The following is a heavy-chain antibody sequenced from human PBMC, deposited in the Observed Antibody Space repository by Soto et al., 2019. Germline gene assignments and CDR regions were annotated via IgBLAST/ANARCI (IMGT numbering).Heavy chain of an antibody. V-gene: IGHV3-7*01. CDR3: VRAFDF. J-gene: IGHJ4*02. CDR2: IKEDGSEK. CDR1: GFTLSFYW. Sequence: GGSLRLSCAASGFTLSFYWMSWVRQAPGKGLEWAGNIKEDGSEKYYVDSVKGRFTVSRDNAKNSLYLQMSSLRAEDTAVYYCVRAFDFWGQGTLVTVSS.